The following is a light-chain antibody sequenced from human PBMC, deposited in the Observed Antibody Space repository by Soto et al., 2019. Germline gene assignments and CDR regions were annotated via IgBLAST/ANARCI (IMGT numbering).Light chain of an antibody. CDR3: IQGTHWPPTHT. CDR2: KVS. J-gene: IGKJ4*01. V-gene: IGKV2D-30*01. CDR1: QSLVYSDGNTS. Sequence: DVVMTQSPLSLPVTLGQPASISCRSCQSLVYSDGNTSLNWFQQRPGQSPRRLIYKVSNWDSGVPDRFSGSGSRTDFTLKIRKVESADVGVDFRIQGTHWPPTHTVSGGTKVDIK.